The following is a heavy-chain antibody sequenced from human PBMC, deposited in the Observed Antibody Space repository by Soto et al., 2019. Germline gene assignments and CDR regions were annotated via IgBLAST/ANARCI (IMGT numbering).Heavy chain of an antibody. CDR3: ARGIHVLRYFEASARDYGMDV. D-gene: IGHD3-9*01. CDR1: GGCRIGYY. V-gene: IGHV4-34*01. J-gene: IGHJ6*02. CDR2: INHSGNT. Sequence: SGALSLSCVAYGGCRIGYYWSWIREPPGKGPEWIGQINHSGNTKYTACLRRRVTISVDTSKHQFSLKPSSVTAADTAVYYCARGIHVLRYFEASARDYGMDVWGQGTTLTVSS.